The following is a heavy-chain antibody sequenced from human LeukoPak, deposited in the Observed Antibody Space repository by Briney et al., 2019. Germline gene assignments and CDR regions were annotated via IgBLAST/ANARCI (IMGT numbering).Heavy chain of an antibody. CDR3: ARALPLSFG. J-gene: IGHJ4*02. CDR2: ISPSSSDV. D-gene: IGHD3-10*01. V-gene: IGHV3-21*06. CDR1: DFIFSSHS. Sequence: GGSLRLSCIGSDFIFSSHSMNWVRQAPGRGLEWVSSISPSSSDVYYADSVKGRFTISRDNAKNSVYLQMDSLRDEDTAIYYCARALPLSFGGAQGTLVTVSS.